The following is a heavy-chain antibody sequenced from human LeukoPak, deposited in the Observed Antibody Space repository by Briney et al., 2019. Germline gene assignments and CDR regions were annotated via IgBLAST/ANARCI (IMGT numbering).Heavy chain of an antibody. Sequence: SETLSLTSTVSGYSISSGYYWGWIRQPPGKGLEWIGSIYHSGSTYYNPSLKSRVTISVDTSKNQFSLKLSSVTAADTAVYYCARGIAVAGRVGNFDYWGQGTLVTVSS. CDR3: ARGIAVAGRVGNFDY. J-gene: IGHJ4*02. V-gene: IGHV4-38-2*02. CDR1: GYSISSGYY. CDR2: IYHSGST. D-gene: IGHD6-19*01.